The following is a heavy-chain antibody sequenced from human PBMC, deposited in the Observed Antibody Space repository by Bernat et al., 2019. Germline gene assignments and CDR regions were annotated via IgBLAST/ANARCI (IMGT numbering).Heavy chain of an antibody. J-gene: IGHJ4*01. CDR3: VAGSSGYYGVDY. V-gene: IGHV3-33*01. CDR2: IWYDGSNK. CDR1: GFDFGVHA. Sequence: VQLLESGGGVVQPGRSLRLSCVASGFDFGVHAMHWGRQAPGKGLEWVAVIWYDGSNKNYAESVRGRFSISRDNSKNTLYLQMSSLGSEDTAVYYCVAGSSGYYGVDYWGHGTLVTVSS. D-gene: IGHD3-22*01.